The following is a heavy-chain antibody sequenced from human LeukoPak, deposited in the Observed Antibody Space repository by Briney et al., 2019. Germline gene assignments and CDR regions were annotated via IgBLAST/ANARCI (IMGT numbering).Heavy chain of an antibody. CDR3: ARDLPPVPAAISNYYYYYGMDV. CDR1: GFTFSSYA. CDR2: ISYDGSNK. V-gene: IGHV3-30-3*01. Sequence: PGRSLRLSCAASGFTFSSYAMHWVRQAPGKGLEWVAVISYDGSNKYYADSVRGRFTISRDNSKSTLYLQMNSLRAEDTAVYYCARDLPPVPAAISNYYYYYGMDVWGQGTTVTVSS. D-gene: IGHD2-2*01. J-gene: IGHJ6*02.